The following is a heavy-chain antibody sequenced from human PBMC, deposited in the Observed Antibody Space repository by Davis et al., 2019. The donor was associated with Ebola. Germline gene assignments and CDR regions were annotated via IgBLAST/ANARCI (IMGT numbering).Heavy chain of an antibody. Sequence: GESLKISCAASGFTFSTYWMHWVRQAPGKGLLWVSRINPDGSITNNEDSVKGRFTISRDNAKNSLYLQMNSLKAEDTAVYFCATSESFFDYAAYFHYWGQGTLLTVSS. V-gene: IGHV3-74*01. CDR3: ATSESFFDYAAYFHY. J-gene: IGHJ4*02. D-gene: IGHD3-16*01. CDR2: INPDGSIT. CDR1: GFTFSTYW.